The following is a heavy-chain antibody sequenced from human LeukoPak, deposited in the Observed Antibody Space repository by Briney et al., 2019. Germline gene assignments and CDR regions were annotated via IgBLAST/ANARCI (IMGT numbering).Heavy chain of an antibody. V-gene: IGHV4-4*07. CDR3: TRSTTATHAYDY. J-gene: IGHJ4*02. D-gene: IGHD1-1*01. CDR2: IFTSGST. Sequence: PSETLSLTCTVSGGSISSYYWNWIRQPAGMGLEWIGRIFTSGSTNYNPSLQSRVTMSVDTSKNQFSLKVRSVTAADTAVYYCTRSTTATHAYDYWGQGTLVTVSA. CDR1: GGSISSYY.